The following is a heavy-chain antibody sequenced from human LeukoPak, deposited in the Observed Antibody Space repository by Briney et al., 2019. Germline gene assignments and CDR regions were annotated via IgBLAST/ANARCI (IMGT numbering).Heavy chain of an antibody. CDR1: GGSVTKYY. D-gene: IGHD2-2*02. CDR2: IFHTGIT. V-gene: IGHV4-59*02. J-gene: IGHJ5*01. Sequence: SETLSLTCTVSGGSVTKYYWHWIRQAPGKGLEWIGFIFHTGITNYNPSLKSRVTISVDTSKNQFSLKLTPVTAADTAVYFCARDLFPINWFESWGQGTLVTVPS. CDR3: ARDLFPINWFES.